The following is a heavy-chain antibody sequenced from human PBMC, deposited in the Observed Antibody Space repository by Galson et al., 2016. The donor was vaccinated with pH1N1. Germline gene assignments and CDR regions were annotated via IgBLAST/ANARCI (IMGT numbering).Heavy chain of an antibody. CDR3: ARGGDGYNLV. V-gene: IGHV1-2*06. J-gene: IGHJ4*02. CDR2: INPKSGVT. D-gene: IGHD5-24*01. CDR1: GYTFTDYY. Sequence: SVKVSCKASGYTFTDYYLHWVRQAPGQGLKWMGRINPKSGVTDFAQNFQGRVTMTRDTSINTAYMELRRLRFDDTAVYYCARGGDGYNLVWGQGTLVTVSS.